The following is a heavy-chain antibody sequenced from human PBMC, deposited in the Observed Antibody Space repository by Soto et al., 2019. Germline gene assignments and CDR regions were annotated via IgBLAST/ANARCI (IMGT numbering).Heavy chain of an antibody. V-gene: IGHV3-13*01. CDR3: ARQYRGYDAFDI. J-gene: IGHJ3*02. CDR1: GFTFSSYD. D-gene: IGHD5-12*01. CDR2: IGTAGDT. Sequence: PVGSLRFSCAASGFTFSSYDMHWVRQATGKGLEWVSAIGTAGDTYYPGSVKGRFTISRENAKNSLYLQMNSLRAGDTAVYYCARQYRGYDAFDIWGQGTMVTVSS.